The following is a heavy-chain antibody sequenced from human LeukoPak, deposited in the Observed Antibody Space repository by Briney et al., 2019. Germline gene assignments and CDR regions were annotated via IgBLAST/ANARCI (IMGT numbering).Heavy chain of an antibody. Sequence: PGGSLRLSCAASRFTFSNAWMSWVRQAPGKGLEWVGRIKSKTDGGTTDYAAPVRGRFIISRDDSRNTVYLQMNSLKFEDTAMYYCTRRSTIWGRGTRVTVSS. D-gene: IGHD5-24*01. CDR1: RFTFSNAW. CDR3: TRRSTI. J-gene: IGHJ4*02. V-gene: IGHV3-15*01. CDR2: IKSKTDGGTT.